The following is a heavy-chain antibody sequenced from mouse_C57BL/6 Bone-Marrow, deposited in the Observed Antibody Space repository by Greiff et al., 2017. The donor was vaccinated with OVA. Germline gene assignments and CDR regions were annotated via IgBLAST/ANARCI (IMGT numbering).Heavy chain of an antibody. Sequence: VKLVESGAELVRPGASVKLSCKASGYTFTDYYINWVKQRPGQGLEWIARIYPGSGNTYYNEKFKGKATLTAEKSSSTAYMQLSSLTSEDSAVYFCARGSNYPYWYFDVWGTGTTVTVSS. V-gene: IGHV1-76*01. CDR3: ARGSNYPYWYFDV. J-gene: IGHJ1*03. CDR2: IYPGSGNT. D-gene: IGHD2-5*01. CDR1: GYTFTDYY.